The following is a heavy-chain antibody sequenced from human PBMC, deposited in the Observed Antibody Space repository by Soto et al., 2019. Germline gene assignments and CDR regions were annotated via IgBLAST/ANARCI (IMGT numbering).Heavy chain of an antibody. D-gene: IGHD3-10*01. CDR1: GGSIVSSSYY. J-gene: IGHJ4*02. CDR3: ARLYGSGRPSDY. Sequence: KPSETLSLTCTVSGGSIVSSSYYFGWIRQPPGNGLEWIGSIYYSGSTYYNPSLKSRVTISVDTSKNQFSLKLSSVTAADTAVYYCARLYGSGRPSDYWGQGTLVTVSS. V-gene: IGHV4-39*01. CDR2: IYYSGST.